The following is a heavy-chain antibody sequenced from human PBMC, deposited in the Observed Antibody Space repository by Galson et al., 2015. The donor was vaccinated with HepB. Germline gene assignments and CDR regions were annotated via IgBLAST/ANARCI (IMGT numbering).Heavy chain of an antibody. CDR2: IWYDGSNR. CDR3: ATTDSSGSYFDY. D-gene: IGHD3-10*01. CDR1: GFTFSSYG. Sequence: SLRLSCAASGFTFSSYGMHWVRQAPGKGLEWVAVIWYDGSNRNYADSVKGRFTISRDNSKNTLYLQMNSLRAEDTAVYYCATTDSSGSYFDYWGHGTLVTVSS. J-gene: IGHJ4*01. V-gene: IGHV3-33*01.